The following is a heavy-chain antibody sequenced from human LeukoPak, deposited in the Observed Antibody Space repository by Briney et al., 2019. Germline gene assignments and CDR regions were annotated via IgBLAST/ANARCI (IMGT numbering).Heavy chain of an antibody. J-gene: IGHJ4*02. V-gene: IGHV1-2*06. D-gene: IGHD6-13*01. CDR3: ARDGSTSSRYLPLDS. CDR1: GYTLTAYF. Sequence: GASVKVSCKASGYTLTAYFMHWVRQVPGQGLEWMGRINPNSGGTDYAQKFQGRVTMTRDTSISTAYMELSRLRSDDTAVYYCARDGSTSSRYLPLDSWGQGTLVAVSS. CDR2: INPNSGGT.